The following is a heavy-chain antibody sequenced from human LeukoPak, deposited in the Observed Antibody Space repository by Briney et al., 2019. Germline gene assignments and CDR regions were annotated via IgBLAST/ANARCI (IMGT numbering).Heavy chain of an antibody. CDR3: AKDTD. V-gene: IGHV3-9*01. CDR1: GFTFDDYA. J-gene: IGHJ4*02. CDR2: ISWNSGSI. Sequence: PGGSLRLSCAASGFTFDDYAMHWVRQAPGKGLEWVPGISWNSGSIGYADSVKGRFTISRDNAKNSLYLQMNSLRAEDTALYYCAKDTDWGQGTLVTVSS.